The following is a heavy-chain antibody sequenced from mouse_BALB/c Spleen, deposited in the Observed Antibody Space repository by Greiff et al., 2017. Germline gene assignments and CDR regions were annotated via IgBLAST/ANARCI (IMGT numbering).Heavy chain of an antibody. CDR1: GYAFSSYW. CDR2: IYPGDGDT. D-gene: IGHD4-1*01. V-gene: IGHV1-80*01. Sequence: QVQLQQSGAELVRPGSSVKISCKASGYAFSSYWMNWVKQRPGQGLEWIGQIYPGDGDTNYNGKFKGKATLTADKSSSTAYMQLSSLTSEDSAVYFCARDWDDREWFAYWGQGTLVTVSA. J-gene: IGHJ3*01. CDR3: ARDWDDREWFAY.